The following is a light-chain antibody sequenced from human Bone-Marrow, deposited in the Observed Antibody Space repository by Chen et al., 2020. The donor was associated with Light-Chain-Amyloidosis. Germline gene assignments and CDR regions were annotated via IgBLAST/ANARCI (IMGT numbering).Light chain of an antibody. Sequence: SYELTQPPSVSVSPGQTARITCSGDDLPTKYAYWYQQKPGQAPVLVIHRDTERPSGISERFSGSSPGTTATLTISGVQAEDEADYHCQSADSSGTYDVIFGGGTNLTVL. CDR2: RDT. CDR3: QSADSSGTYDVI. CDR1: DLPTKY. V-gene: IGLV3-25*03. J-gene: IGLJ2*01.